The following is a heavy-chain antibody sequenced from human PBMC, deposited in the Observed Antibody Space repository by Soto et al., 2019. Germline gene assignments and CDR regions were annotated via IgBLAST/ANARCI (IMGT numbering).Heavy chain of an antibody. J-gene: IGHJ6*02. Sequence: ASVNVSCKSSGYTFTSYCISWVRQAPGQGLECMGWISAYNGNTNYAQKLQGRVTMTTDTSTSTAYMELRSLRSDDTAVYYCARDAAPLRFLEWLSHLGYYYGMDVWGQGTTVTVSS. CDR3: ARDAAPLRFLEWLSHLGYYYGMDV. CDR1: GYTFTSYC. CDR2: ISAYNGNT. V-gene: IGHV1-18*04. D-gene: IGHD3-3*01.